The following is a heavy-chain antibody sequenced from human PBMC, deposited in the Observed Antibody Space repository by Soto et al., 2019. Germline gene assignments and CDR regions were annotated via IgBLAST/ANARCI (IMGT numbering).Heavy chain of an antibody. Sequence: QVQLVESGGGVVQPGRSLRLSCAASGFTFSSYGMHWVRQAPGKGLEWVAVIWYDGSNKYYADSVKGRFTISRDNSKNTLYLQKNSLRAEDTAVYYCARDERYCGGDCYSYYYYYGMDVWGQGTTVTVSS. CDR1: GFTFSSYG. CDR2: IWYDGSNK. CDR3: ARDERYCGGDCYSYYYYYGMDV. D-gene: IGHD2-21*02. J-gene: IGHJ6*02. V-gene: IGHV3-33*01.